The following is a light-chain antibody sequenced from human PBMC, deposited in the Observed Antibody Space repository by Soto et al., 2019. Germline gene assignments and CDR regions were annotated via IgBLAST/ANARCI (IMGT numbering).Light chain of an antibody. J-gene: IGLJ3*02. CDR1: SSNIAGNA. CDR2: SND. CDR3: AAWDDSLNAVV. V-gene: IGLV1-44*01. Sequence: QTVVTQPPSVSGTPGQRVTISCSGSSSNIAGNAVNWYLQRPGTAPKLLIYSNDQRPSGVPVRFSGSKSGASASLVISGLQSEDETDYYCAAWDDSLNAVVFGGGTKLTVL.